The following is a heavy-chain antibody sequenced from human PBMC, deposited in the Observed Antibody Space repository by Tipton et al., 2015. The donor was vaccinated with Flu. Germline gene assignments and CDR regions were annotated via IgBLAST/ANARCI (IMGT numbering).Heavy chain of an antibody. V-gene: IGHV4-31*03. D-gene: IGHD2-2*01. CDR1: GDYISSGGYY. J-gene: IGHJ4*02. CDR2: IYYSGST. CDR3: ARGDCSSTSCLDY. Sequence: TLSLTCTVSGDYISSGGYYWTWIRQYPGKGLEWIGYIYYSGSTHYNPSLKSRVSISADTSKNQFSLKLNSLTAADTAVYYRARGDCSSTSCLDYWGQGTLVTVSS.